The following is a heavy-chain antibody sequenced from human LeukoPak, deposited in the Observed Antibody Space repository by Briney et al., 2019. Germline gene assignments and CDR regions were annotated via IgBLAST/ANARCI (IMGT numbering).Heavy chain of an antibody. J-gene: IGHJ4*02. V-gene: IGHV3-30*04. CDR1: GFTFSNYV. CDR2: ISHDGKTI. D-gene: IGHD3-16*01. CDR3: VRDGGPNYDH. Sequence: GESLRLSCAASGFTFSNYVFQWVRQAPGKGREWVAYISHDGKTIYYADSVKGRFIISRDNSKNTVAFQMNSLRTEDTAVYYCVRDGGPNYDHWGQGTLVIVSS.